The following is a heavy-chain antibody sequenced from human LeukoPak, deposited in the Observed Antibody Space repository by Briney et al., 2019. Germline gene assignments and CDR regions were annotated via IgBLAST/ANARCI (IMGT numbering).Heavy chain of an antibody. V-gene: IGHV3-7*01. CDR3: ARDQSSPTGSGYSLFDY. J-gene: IGHJ4*02. D-gene: IGHD3-22*01. Sequence: PGGSLRLSCAASGFTFSIYWTSCAPDAPGKGREWGANIKQHGSEKYYVVSVKSRFTISRDNAKNSLYLQMNSLRAEDTAVYLCARDQSSPTGSGYSLFDYWGQGNLVTVSS. CDR1: GFTFSIYW. CDR2: IKQHGSEK.